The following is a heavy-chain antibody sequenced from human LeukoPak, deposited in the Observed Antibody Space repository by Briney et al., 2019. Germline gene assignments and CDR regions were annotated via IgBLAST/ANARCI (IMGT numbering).Heavy chain of an antibody. CDR1: GYTFTSYY. J-gene: IGHJ4*02. CDR2: INPSGGST. CDR3: ARLGIAVAGSPGYYFDY. Sequence: ASVKVSCKASGYTFTSYYMHWVRQAPGQGLEWMGIINPSGGSTGYAQKFQGRVTMTRDTSTSTVYMELSSLRSEDTAVYYCARLGIAVAGSPGYYFDYWGQGTLVTVSS. D-gene: IGHD6-19*01. V-gene: IGHV1-46*01.